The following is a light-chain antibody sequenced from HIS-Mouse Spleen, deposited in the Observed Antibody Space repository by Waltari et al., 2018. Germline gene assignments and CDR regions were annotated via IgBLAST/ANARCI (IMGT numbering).Light chain of an antibody. Sequence: QSALTQPASVSGSPGQSITISCTGTSSDVGGYNYVSWYQQHPGKAPKLMIYDVSNRPSGVSNRVSGSKSGNPASLTISGLQAEDEADYYCSSYTSSSTPYVFGTGTKVTVL. V-gene: IGLV2-14*03. CDR1: SSDVGGYNY. CDR2: DVS. J-gene: IGLJ1*01. CDR3: SSYTSSSTPYV.